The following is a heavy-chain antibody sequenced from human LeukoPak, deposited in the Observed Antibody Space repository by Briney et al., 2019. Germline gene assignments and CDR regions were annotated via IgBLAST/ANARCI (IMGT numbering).Heavy chain of an antibody. CDR1: GYSFTSSW. D-gene: IGHD6-13*01. V-gene: IGHV5-51*01. CDR3: ARHRYSSSWVYYYYYMDV. J-gene: IGHJ6*03. Sequence: GGSLRISVKGFGYSFTSSWIGGVRQLPGKALEWWGIIYPGDSDTRYSPSFQGQVTISADKSISTAYLQWSSLKASDTAMYYCARHRYSSSWVYYYYYMDVWGKGTTVTVSS. CDR2: IYPGDSDT.